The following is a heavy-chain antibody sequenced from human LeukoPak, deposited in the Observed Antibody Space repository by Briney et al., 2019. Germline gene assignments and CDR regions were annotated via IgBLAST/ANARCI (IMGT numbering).Heavy chain of an antibody. J-gene: IGHJ4*02. CDR1: GFTFNSYE. CDR2: ISSSGKTT. D-gene: IGHD5-12*01. Sequence: AGGSLRLSCAASGFTFNSYEMNWVRQAPGKGLEWVSYISSSGKTTIYADSVKGRFTISRDNAKNSLYLQMNSLRAEDTAVYYCAREGIYSGYDSDYWGQGTLVTVSS. V-gene: IGHV3-48*03. CDR3: AREGIYSGYDSDY.